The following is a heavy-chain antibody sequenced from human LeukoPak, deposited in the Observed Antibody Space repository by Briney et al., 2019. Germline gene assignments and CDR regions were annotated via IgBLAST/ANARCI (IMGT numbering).Heavy chain of an antibody. CDR1: GFTFSDYA. CDR3: ARDPRDYYGMDV. V-gene: IGHV3-30*04. J-gene: IGHJ6*02. Sequence: GGSLRLSCEASGFTFSDYAIHWVRQAPGRGLEWVAVISYDGSNKYYADSVKGRFTISRDNSKNTLSLQMNSLRAEDTAVFYCARDPRDYYGMDVWGQGTTVTVSS. CDR2: ISYDGSNK.